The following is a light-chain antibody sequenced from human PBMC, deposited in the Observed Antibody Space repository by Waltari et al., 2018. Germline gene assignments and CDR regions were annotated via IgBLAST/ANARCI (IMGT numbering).Light chain of an antibody. Sequence: SFELTQPPSVSVSPGQTARITCSGDALPKKYAYWYQQKSGQAPVLVIYDDSKRPSGIPEGLSGSNSGTMATLTISGAQVEDEADYYCYSTDSSGDHRVFGGGTKLTVL. CDR3: YSTDSSGDHRV. V-gene: IGLV3-10*01. CDR2: DDS. J-gene: IGLJ3*02. CDR1: ALPKKY.